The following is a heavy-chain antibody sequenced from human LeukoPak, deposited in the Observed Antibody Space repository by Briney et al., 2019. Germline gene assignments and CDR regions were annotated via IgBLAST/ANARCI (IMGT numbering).Heavy chain of an antibody. CDR1: GFTFSSYD. J-gene: IGHJ3*02. D-gene: IGHD6-13*01. CDR3: ARGSSWNDAFDI. Sequence: PGGSLILSCAASGFTFSSYDMHWVRQATGKGLEWVSAIGTAGDTYYPGSVKGRFTISRENAKNSLYLQMNSLRAGDTAVYYCARGSSWNDAFDIWGQGTMVTVSS. V-gene: IGHV3-13*01. CDR2: IGTAGDT.